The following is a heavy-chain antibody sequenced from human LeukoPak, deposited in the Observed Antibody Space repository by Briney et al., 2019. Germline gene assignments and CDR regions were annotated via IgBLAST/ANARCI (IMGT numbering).Heavy chain of an antibody. Sequence: GGSLRLSCAASGFTFSGYWMHWVRQAPGKGLVWVSRINSDGSSTSYADSVKGRFTISRDNAKNTLYLQMNSLRAEDTAVYYCASATDFWSGYYMDYWGQGTLVTVSS. CDR2: INSDGSST. CDR3: ASATDFWSGYYMDY. J-gene: IGHJ4*02. CDR1: GFTFSGYW. V-gene: IGHV3-74*01. D-gene: IGHD3-3*01.